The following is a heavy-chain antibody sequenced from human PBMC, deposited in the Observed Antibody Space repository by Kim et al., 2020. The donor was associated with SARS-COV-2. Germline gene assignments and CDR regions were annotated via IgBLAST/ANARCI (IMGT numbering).Heavy chain of an antibody. CDR2: ISAYNGNT. CDR3: ARDWAVAGVYWYFDL. J-gene: IGHJ2*01. V-gene: IGHV1-18*01. D-gene: IGHD6-19*01. Sequence: ASVKVSCKASGYTFTSYGISWVRQAPGQGLEWMGWISAYNGNTNYAQKLQGRVTMTTDTSTSTAYMELRSLRSDDTAVYYCARDWAVAGVYWYFDLWGRGTLVTVSS. CDR1: GYTFTSYG.